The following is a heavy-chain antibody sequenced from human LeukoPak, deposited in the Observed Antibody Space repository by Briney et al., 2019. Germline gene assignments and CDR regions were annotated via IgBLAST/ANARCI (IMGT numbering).Heavy chain of an antibody. CDR3: ARDLFRGAAAVDYSDY. CDR2: IKQDGSEK. J-gene: IGHJ4*02. CDR1: GFTFSSYW. Sequence: PGGSLRLSCAAAGFTFSSYWTSWVRQAPGKGLEWVANIKQDGSEKYYVDSVKGRFTISRDNAKNSLYLQMNSLRAEDTAVYYCARDLFRGAAAVDYSDYWGQGTLVTVSS. V-gene: IGHV3-7*01. D-gene: IGHD6-13*01.